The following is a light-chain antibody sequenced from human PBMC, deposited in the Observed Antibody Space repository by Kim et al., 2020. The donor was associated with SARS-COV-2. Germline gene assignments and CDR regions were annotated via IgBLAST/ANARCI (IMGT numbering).Light chain of an antibody. V-gene: IGLV1-47*01. CDR2: RNN. J-gene: IGLJ2*01. Sequence: QSVLTQPPSASGTHGQRVTISCSGSSSNIGSNYVYWYQQLPGTAPKLLIYRNNQRPSGVPDRFSGSKSGTSASLAISGLRSEDEADYYCAAWDDSLSVVVFGGGTQLTVL. CDR1: SSNIGSNY. CDR3: AAWDDSLSVVV.